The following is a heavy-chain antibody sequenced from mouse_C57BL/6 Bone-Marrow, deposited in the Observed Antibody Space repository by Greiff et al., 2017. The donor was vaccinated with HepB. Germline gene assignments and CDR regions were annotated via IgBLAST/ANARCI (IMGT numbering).Heavy chain of an antibody. Sequence: VKLMESGPELVKPGASVKISCKASGYSFTSYYIHWVKQRPGQGLEWIGWIYPGSGNTKYNEKFKGKATLTADTSSSTAYMQLSSLTSEDSAVYYCARGGYYGSKGDYWGQGTTLTVSS. CDR2: IYPGSGNT. CDR3: ARGGYYGSKGDY. V-gene: IGHV1-66*01. J-gene: IGHJ2*01. CDR1: GYSFTSYY. D-gene: IGHD1-1*01.